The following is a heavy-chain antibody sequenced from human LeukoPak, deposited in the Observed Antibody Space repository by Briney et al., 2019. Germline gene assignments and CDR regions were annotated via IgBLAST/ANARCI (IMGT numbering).Heavy chain of an antibody. CDR2: ISGSADST. V-gene: IGHV3-23*01. Sequence: GGSLRLSCAASGFTFSSYAMSWVRQAPGKGLEWISTISGSADSTYYADSVKGRFTISRDNSKSTLYLQMNSLRAEDTAVYYCAKDPTSIITFFDYWGQGTLVTVSS. J-gene: IGHJ4*02. D-gene: IGHD3-16*01. CDR1: GFTFSSYA. CDR3: AKDPTSIITFFDY.